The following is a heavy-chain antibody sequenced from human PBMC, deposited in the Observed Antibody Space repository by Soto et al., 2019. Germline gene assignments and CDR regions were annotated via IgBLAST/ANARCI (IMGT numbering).Heavy chain of an antibody. Sequence: QVQLVQSGTEVRKPGASVKVSCKASGYNFTRYGVSWARQAPGQGLEWMGWIRTHNGNTNYAETLQGRVTMTTDTSTDTVYMELMSLTYDDTAVYYCARDRQFALWVQGTLVTVSS. J-gene: IGHJ4*02. V-gene: IGHV1-18*01. CDR2: IRTHNGNT. CDR3: ARDRQFAL. CDR1: GYNFTRYG.